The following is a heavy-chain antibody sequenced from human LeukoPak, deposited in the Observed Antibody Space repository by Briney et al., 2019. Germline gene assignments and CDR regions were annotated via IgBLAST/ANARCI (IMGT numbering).Heavy chain of an antibody. D-gene: IGHD4-17*01. CDR1: GYTLTELS. V-gene: IGHV1-24*01. CDR2: FDPEDGET. J-gene: IGHJ4*02. CDR3: ATVPHDYGAFFDY. Sequence: ASVKVSXKVSGYTLTELSMHWVRQAPGKGLEWMGGFDPEDGETIYAQKFQGRVTMTEDTSTDTAYMELSSLRSEDTAVYYCATVPHDYGAFFDYWGQGTLVTVSS.